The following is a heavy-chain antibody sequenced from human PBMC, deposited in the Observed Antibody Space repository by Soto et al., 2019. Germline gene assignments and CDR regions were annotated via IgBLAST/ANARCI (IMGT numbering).Heavy chain of an antibody. J-gene: IGHJ4*02. Sequence: HGESLKISCKVSGYSFASQWISWVRQVPGKGQEWMGRIDLSESYTTYNPSFQGHVTFSADKSITTAYLQWRSLEASDTAIYYCATQGLTTYYFGYWGQGTLVTVPS. V-gene: IGHV5-10-1*01. CDR1: GYSFASQW. CDR3: ATQGLTTYYFGY. CDR2: IDLSESYT.